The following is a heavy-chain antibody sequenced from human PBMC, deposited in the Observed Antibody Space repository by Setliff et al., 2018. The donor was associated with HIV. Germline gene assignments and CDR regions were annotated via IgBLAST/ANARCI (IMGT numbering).Heavy chain of an antibody. CDR2: IHHSGGT. CDR3: ASLRWLRSKHFDY. Sequence: SETLSLTCAVYGGSFSGYFWSWVRQPPGKGLEWIGDIHHSGGTNYNPTLKSRVTVSVDTSKNQFSLKLTSVTAADTAVYYCASLRWLRSKHFDYWGQGTLVTVSS. V-gene: IGHV4-34*01. D-gene: IGHD5-12*01. J-gene: IGHJ4*02. CDR1: GGSFSGYF.